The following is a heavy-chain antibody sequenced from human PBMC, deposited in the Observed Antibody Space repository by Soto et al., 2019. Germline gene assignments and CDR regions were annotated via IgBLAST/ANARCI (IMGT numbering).Heavy chain of an antibody. CDR3: AASRGSYLPTDY. CDR2: IYSGGST. Sequence: GGSLRLSCAASGFTVSSNYMSWVRQAPGKGLEWVSVIYSGGSTYYADSVKGRFTISRDNSKNTLYLQMNSLRAEDTAVYYCAASRGSYLPTDYWGQGTLVTVSS. CDR1: GFTVSSNY. J-gene: IGHJ4*02. V-gene: IGHV3-53*01. D-gene: IGHD1-26*01.